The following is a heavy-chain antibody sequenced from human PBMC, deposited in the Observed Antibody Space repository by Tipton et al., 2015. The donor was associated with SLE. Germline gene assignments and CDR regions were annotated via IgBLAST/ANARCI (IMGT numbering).Heavy chain of an antibody. J-gene: IGHJ6*03. Sequence: LRLSCTDSGGSISSPVDSWGWIRQPPGKGLEWIGSVYYSGDTYYNASLSSRLTISVDTSKNLFSLRLRSVTAADTAVYYCARGYQLPLGPYYYYYMDVWGKGTTVTVSS. V-gene: IGHV4-39*07. D-gene: IGHD2-2*01. CDR3: ARGYQLPLGPYYYYYMDV. CDR1: GGSISSPVDS. CDR2: VYYSGDT.